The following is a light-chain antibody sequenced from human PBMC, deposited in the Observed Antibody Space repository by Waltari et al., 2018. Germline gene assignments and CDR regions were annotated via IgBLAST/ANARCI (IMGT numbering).Light chain of an antibody. Sequence: DIVMTQSPLSLSVTPGEPASISCRSSQSLLHRNGYNYLDWYLQKPGQPPQLLIYLGSSRASGVPDRFSGSGSGTDFTLKISRVEAEDVGIYYCMQALHTLTFSGGTKVEIK. CDR2: LGS. J-gene: IGKJ4*01. V-gene: IGKV2-28*01. CDR3: MQALHTLT. CDR1: QSLLHRNGYNY.